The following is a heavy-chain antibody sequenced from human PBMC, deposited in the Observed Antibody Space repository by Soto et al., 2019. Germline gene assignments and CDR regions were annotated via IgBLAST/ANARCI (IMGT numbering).Heavy chain of an antibody. CDR1: GGTFSSYA. CDR2: IIPIFGTA. CDR3: ARGYYYDSSGYSSNAYYFDY. Sequence: QVQLVQSGAEVKKPGSSVKVSCKASGGTFSSYAISWVRQAPGQGLEWMGGIIPIFGTANYAQKFQGRVTITADESTSTAYMELSSLRSADTSVYYCARGYYYDSSGYSSNAYYFDYWGQGTLVTVSS. V-gene: IGHV1-69*01. D-gene: IGHD3-22*01. J-gene: IGHJ4*02.